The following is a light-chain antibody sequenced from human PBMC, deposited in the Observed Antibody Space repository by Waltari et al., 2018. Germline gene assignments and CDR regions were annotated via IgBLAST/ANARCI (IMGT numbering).Light chain of an antibody. CDR3: QQHDGVRS. CDR2: DTS. V-gene: IGKV1-33*01. J-gene: IGKJ4*01. Sequence: DIQMTQSPSSLSASVGDTVTITCRASQDINKYINWYQQKPGQAPKLLIYDTSDLEVGLPSRISGSGFVTDLTLTIRGLQLEDIATYYCQQHDGVRSFGGGTKVEL. CDR1: QDINKY.